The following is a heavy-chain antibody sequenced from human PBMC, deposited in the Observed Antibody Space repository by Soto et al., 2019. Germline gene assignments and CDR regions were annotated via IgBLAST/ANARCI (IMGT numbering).Heavy chain of an antibody. V-gene: IGHV1-58*01. J-gene: IGHJ4*02. D-gene: IGHD4-4*01. CDR2: IVGVSDYT. CDR1: GFTLPNSA. Sequence: QMQLVQSGPEVKRPGTSVKVSCKTSGFTLPNSAVQWVRQARGQRLEWMGWIVGVSDYTNYAQTFQDRVTFPRDMSTGTAYMELSRLRSEDTAIYYCAASNSVLAPLFVWGQGTPVTVSS. CDR3: AASNSVLAPLFV.